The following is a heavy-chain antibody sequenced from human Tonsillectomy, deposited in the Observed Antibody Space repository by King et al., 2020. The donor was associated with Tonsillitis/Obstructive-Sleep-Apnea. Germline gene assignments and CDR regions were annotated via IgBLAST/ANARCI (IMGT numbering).Heavy chain of an antibody. CDR2: IYYSGST. CDR1: GGSISSSSYY. Sequence: PLQESGPGLVKPSETLSLTCTVSGGSISSSSYYWGWIRQPPGKGLEWIGSIYYSGSTYYNPSLKSRVTISVDTSKNQFSLKLSSVTAADTAVYYCAQQLVLGGYFDYWGQGTLVTVSS. CDR3: AQQLVLGGYFDY. D-gene: IGHD6-13*01. V-gene: IGHV4-39*01. J-gene: IGHJ4*02.